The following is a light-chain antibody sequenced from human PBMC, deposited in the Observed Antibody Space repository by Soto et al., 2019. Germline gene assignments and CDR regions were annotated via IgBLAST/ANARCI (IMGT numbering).Light chain of an antibody. CDR2: RTF. Sequence: EIVLTQSPGTLSLSPGERATLSCRASQSIASSYLAWYQQKPGQPPRLLLYRTFNRATGIPDRFSGSGSGTDFTLTISRLEPEDFAVYYCQQYGNSPATFGPGTKVDIK. CDR3: QQYGNSPAT. V-gene: IGKV3-20*01. CDR1: QSIASSY. J-gene: IGKJ3*01.